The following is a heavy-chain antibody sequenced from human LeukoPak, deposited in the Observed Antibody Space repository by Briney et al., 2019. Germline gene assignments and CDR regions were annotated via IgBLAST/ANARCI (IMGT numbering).Heavy chain of an antibody. CDR2: IRYDGSNK. CDR3: AKDGYCSSTSCYNRYYYYYMDV. V-gene: IGHV3-30*02. Sequence: GGSLRLSCAASGFTFSSYGMHWVRQTPGKGLEWVAFIRYDGSNKYYADSVKGRFTISRDNSKNTLYLQMNSLRAEDTAAYYCAKDGYCSSTSCYNRYYYYYMDVWGKGTTVTVSS. CDR1: GFTFSSYG. J-gene: IGHJ6*03. D-gene: IGHD2-2*02.